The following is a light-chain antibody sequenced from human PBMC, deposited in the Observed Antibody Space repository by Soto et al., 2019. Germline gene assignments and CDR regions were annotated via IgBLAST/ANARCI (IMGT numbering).Light chain of an antibody. Sequence: QSALTQPASVSGSPGQSITLSCTGTSSDVGGYNHVSWYQHHPGKAPKLMIYEVSNRPSGVSNRFSGSKSGYTASLTISGLQAEDEADYYCNSHTSSGFRVFGTGTKLTVL. CDR2: EVS. J-gene: IGLJ1*01. V-gene: IGLV2-14*01. CDR1: SSDVGGYNH. CDR3: NSHTSSGFRV.